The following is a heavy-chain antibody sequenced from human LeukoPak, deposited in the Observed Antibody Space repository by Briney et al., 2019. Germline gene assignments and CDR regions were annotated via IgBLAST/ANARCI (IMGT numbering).Heavy chain of an antibody. CDR1: GGSISSHY. CDR2: IYYSGST. D-gene: IGHD5-18*01. J-gene: IGHJ4*02. Sequence: SETLSLTCTVPGGSISSHYWSWIRQPPGKGLEWIGYIYYSGSTNYNPSLKSRVTISVDTSKNQFSLKLSSVTAADTAVYYCASVDTAMVTFDYWGQGTLVTVSS. V-gene: IGHV4-59*11. CDR3: ASVDTAMVTFDY.